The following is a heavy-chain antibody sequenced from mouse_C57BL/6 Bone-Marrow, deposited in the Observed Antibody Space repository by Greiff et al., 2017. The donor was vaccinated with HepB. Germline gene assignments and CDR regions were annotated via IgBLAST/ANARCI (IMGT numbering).Heavy chain of an antibody. J-gene: IGHJ4*01. CDR3: ARKLPCYYAMDY. CDR2: ISSGGSYT. Sequence: EVKLVESGGDLVKPGGFLKLFCAAFGFTFSSYGMSWVRQTPDKRLEWVATISSGGSYTYYPDSVKGRFTISRDNDKNTLYLQMSSLKSEDTARYFCARKLPCYYAMDYWGQGTSVTVSS. D-gene: IGHD2-1*01. V-gene: IGHV5-6*01. CDR1: GFTFSSYG.